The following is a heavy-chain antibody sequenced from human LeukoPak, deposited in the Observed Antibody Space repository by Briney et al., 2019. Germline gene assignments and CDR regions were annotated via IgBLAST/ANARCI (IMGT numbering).Heavy chain of an antibody. D-gene: IGHD4-17*01. V-gene: IGHV4-59*08. J-gene: IGHJ4*02. Sequence: SETLSLTCTVSGGSTSSYYWSWIRQPPGKGLEWIGYIYYSGSTNYNPSLKSRVTISADTSKNQFSLKLSSVTAADTAVYYCARHNSEHGDYDFDYWGQGTLVTVSS. CDR1: GGSTSSYY. CDR2: IYYSGST. CDR3: ARHNSEHGDYDFDY.